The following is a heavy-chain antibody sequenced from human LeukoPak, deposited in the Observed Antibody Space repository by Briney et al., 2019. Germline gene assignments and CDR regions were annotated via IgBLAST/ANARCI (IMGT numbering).Heavy chain of an antibody. CDR1: GFTFSSYA. D-gene: IGHD6-6*01. CDR2: ISGSGGST. J-gene: IGHJ4*02. CDR3: AKGRLGPSQLIDY. Sequence: GSLRLSCAASGFTFSSYAMSWVRQAPGKGLEWVSAISGSGGSTYYVDSVKGRFTISRDNSKNTLYLQMNSLRAEDTAVYYCAKGRLGPSQLIDYWGQGTLVTVSS. V-gene: IGHV3-23*01.